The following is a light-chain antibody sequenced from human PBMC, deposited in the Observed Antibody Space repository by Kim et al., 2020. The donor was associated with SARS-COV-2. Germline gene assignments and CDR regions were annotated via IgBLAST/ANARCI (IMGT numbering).Light chain of an antibody. J-gene: IGLJ2*01. CDR2: RNN. Sequence: PRQRCTSYWYGSSSNSGIYYVYWYQQLPATAPTLLSYRNNQRPSGVPDRFSGSKSGTSAYLAISGLRSEDDADYYCATWDDSHVVFGGGTQLTVL. CDR1: SSNSGIYY. V-gene: IGLV1-47*01. CDR3: ATWDDSHVV.